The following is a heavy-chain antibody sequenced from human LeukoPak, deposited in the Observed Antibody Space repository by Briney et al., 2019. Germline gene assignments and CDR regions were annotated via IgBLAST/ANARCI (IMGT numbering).Heavy chain of an antibody. CDR1: GFTFDDYA. D-gene: IGHD6-19*01. CDR2: ISWNSGSI. Sequence: PGRSLRLSCAASGFTFDDYAMHWVRHAPGKGLEWVSGISWNSGSIGYADSVKGRFTISRGNAKNSLYLQMNSLRAEDTALYYCAKAGTIAVAGSGFDYWGQGTLVTVSS. J-gene: IGHJ4*02. CDR3: AKAGTIAVAGSGFDY. V-gene: IGHV3-9*01.